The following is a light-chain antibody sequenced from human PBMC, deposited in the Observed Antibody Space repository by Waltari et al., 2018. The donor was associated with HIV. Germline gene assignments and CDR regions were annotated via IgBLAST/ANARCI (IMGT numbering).Light chain of an antibody. CDR3: QTWGNGFVI. J-gene: IGLJ2*01. V-gene: IGLV4-69*02. CDR2: LNSDGSH. CDR1: SGHSAYA. Sequence: QLVLTQSPSASASLGASVKLTCTLTSGHSAYAIAWHQQQPEKGPRYLMKLNSDGSHSKGGGIPDRFSGSSSGTERYLTISSLHSEDGADYYCQTWGNGFVIFGGGTKLSVL.